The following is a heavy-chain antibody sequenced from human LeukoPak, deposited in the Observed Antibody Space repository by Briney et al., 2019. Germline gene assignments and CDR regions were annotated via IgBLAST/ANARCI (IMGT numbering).Heavy chain of an antibody. J-gene: IGHJ4*02. CDR1: GFTFSSYT. D-gene: IGHD1-26*01. V-gene: IGHV3-23*01. CDR3: AKDPDSRSQGYFDY. CDR2: ISDPHSGSET. Sequence: PGGSLRLSCAASGFTFSSYTMNWVRQALGQGLEWVSTISDPHSGSETHYADSVKGRFTISRDDSHNTVYLQMDSLRAEDTAVYYCAKDPDSRSQGYFDYWGQGTLVTVSS.